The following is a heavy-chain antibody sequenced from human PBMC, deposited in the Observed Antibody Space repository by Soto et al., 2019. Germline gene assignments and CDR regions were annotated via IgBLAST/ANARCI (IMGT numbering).Heavy chain of an antibody. CDR3: AKGCSSTSCYGGYYYYGMDV. CDR1: GFTFSSYG. J-gene: IGHJ6*02. CDR2: ISYDGSNK. D-gene: IGHD2-2*01. Sequence: GGSLRLSCAASGFTFSSYGMHWVRQAPGKGLEWVAVISYDGSNKYYADSVKGRFTISRDNSKNTLYLQMNSLRAEDTAGYYCAKGCSSTSCYGGYYYYGMDVWGQGTTVTVSS. V-gene: IGHV3-30*18.